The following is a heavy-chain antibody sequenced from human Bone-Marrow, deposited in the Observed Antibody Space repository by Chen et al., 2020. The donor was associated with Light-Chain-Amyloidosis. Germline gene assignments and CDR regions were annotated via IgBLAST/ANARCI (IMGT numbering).Heavy chain of an antibody. CDR3: ARRRDGYNFDY. CDR1: GYTFPNYW. J-gene: IGHJ4*02. D-gene: IGHD5-12*01. V-gene: IGHV5-51*01. CDR2: IYPDDSDA. Sequence: EVQLEQSGPEVKKTGESLTISCKGSGYTFPNYWIGWVRQMPGKGLEWMGVIYPDDSDARYSPSFEGQVTISADKSITTAYLQWRSLKASDTAMYYCARRRDGYNFDYWGQGTLVTVSS.